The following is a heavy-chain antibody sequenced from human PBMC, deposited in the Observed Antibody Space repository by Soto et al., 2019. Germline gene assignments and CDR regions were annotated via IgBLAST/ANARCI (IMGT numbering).Heavy chain of an antibody. CDR1: GYTFTSHA. V-gene: IGHV1-3*01. Sequence: QVQLVQSGAEVKEPGASMKVSCKASGYTFTSHAIHWVRQAPGQRLEWMGRINAGSGNTRHSEKFQVRVAKTRDPSATTAYMELSSLRSEDTGVYYCARAASIAASGIFFQHWGQGTPVIVSS. J-gene: IGHJ1*01. CDR3: ARAASIAASGIFFQH. D-gene: IGHD3-3*02. CDR2: INAGSGNT.